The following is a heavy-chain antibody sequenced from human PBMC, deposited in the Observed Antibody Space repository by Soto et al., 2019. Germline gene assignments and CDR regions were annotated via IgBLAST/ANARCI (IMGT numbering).Heavy chain of an antibody. CDR1: GGSFSGYY. CDR3: AKATYYDFWSGYYTTDYYYYGMDV. CDR2: INHSGST. J-gene: IGHJ6*02. D-gene: IGHD3-3*01. Sequence: SETLSLTCAVYGGSFSGYYWSWIRQPPGKGLEWIGEINHSGSTNYNPSLKSRVTISVDTSKNQFSLKLSSVTAADTAVYYCAKATYYDFWSGYYTTDYYYYGMDVWGQGTTVPVSS. V-gene: IGHV4-34*01.